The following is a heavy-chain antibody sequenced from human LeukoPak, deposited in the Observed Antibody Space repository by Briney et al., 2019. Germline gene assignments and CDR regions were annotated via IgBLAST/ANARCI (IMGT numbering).Heavy chain of an antibody. D-gene: IGHD7-27*01. CDR2: INTYNGNT. V-gene: IGHV1-18*04. J-gene: IGHJ5*02. CDR3: ARNSPRDVAGRQFLPGVLSLLSQCDNCFDP. Sequence: ASVKVSCKASGYTFTNYGISWVRQAPGQGIEWMGWINTYNGNTNYAQKFQGRVTMTTDTSTSTAYMELRSLRSDDTAVYYCARNSPRDVAGRQFLPGVLSLLSQCDNCFDPWGQGTLVSVSS. CDR1: GYTFTNYG.